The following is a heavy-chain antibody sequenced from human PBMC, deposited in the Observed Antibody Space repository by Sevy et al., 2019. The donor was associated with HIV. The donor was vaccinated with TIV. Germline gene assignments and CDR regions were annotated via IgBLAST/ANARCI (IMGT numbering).Heavy chain of an antibody. CDR3: AKMQGGSYNYYGMDV. J-gene: IGHJ6*02. Sequence: GGSLRLSCAASGFIFSTYGIYWVRQAPGKGLEWVAVISFDGSDKYYADSVRGRFTISRDNSKNTLYLQMNSLRVEDTAIYYCAKMQGGSYNYYGMDVWGQGTMVTVSS. V-gene: IGHV3-30*18. CDR1: GFIFSTYG. D-gene: IGHD1-26*01. CDR2: ISFDGSDK.